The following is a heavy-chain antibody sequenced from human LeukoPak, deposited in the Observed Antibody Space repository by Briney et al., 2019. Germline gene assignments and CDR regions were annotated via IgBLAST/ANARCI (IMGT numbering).Heavy chain of an antibody. D-gene: IGHD3-10*02. CDR2: ISSSGSTI. CDR3: AELGITMIGGV. CDR1: GFTFGDYA. V-gene: IGHV3-48*03. Sequence: GGSLRLSCTASGFTFGDYAMSWVRQAPGRGLEWVSYISSSGSTIYYADSVKGRFTISRDNAKNSLYLQMNSLRAEDTAVYYCAELGITMIGGVWGKGTTVTISS. J-gene: IGHJ6*04.